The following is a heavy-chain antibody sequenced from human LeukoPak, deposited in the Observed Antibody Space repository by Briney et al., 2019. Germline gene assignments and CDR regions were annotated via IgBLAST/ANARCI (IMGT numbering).Heavy chain of an antibody. Sequence: SGGSLRLSCSASGFTFSDYSMNWVRQAPGKGLEWVSSISSRSTYMYYADSLKGRFTISRDNAKNSLYLQMNSLRAEDTAVYYCAKGRNYYYMDVWGKGTTVTVSS. J-gene: IGHJ6*03. CDR2: ISSRSTYM. CDR1: GFTFSDYS. V-gene: IGHV3-21*04. CDR3: AKGRNYYYMDV.